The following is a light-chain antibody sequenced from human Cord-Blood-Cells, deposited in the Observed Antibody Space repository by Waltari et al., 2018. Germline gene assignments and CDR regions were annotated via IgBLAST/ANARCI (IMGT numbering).Light chain of an antibody. CDR3: QQYGSSPRT. V-gene: IGKV3-20*01. Sequence: IVLTQSPRTLSLSPGEGATLSCRASQSVSSSYLAWYQQKPGQAPRLLIYGASSRATGIPDRFSGSGSGTDFTLTISRLEPEDFAVYYCQQYGSSPRTFGQGTKVEIK. CDR2: GAS. CDR1: QSVSSSY. J-gene: IGKJ1*01.